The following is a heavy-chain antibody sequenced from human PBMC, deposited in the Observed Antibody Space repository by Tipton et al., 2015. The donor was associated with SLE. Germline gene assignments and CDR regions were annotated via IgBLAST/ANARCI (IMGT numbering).Heavy chain of an antibody. Sequence: TLSLTCAVSGYSISSGYYWGWMRQPPGKGLEWIGSISQSGTTYYNSSLKGRVTILLDTYKNQFSLKLNPVTAADTAVYYCARVTWQWQLGGQLVYWGQGILVTVSS. CDR3: ARVTWQWQLGGQLVY. V-gene: IGHV4-38-2*01. CDR1: GYSISSGYY. J-gene: IGHJ4*02. D-gene: IGHD6-13*01. CDR2: ISQSGTT.